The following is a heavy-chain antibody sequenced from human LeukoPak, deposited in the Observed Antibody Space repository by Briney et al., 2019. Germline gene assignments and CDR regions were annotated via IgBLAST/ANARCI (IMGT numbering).Heavy chain of an antibody. CDR1: GGSFSGYY. V-gene: IGHV4-34*01. CDR2: IYHSGST. Sequence: PSETLSLTCAVYGGSFSGYYWGWIRQPPGKGLEWIGSIYHSGSTYYNPSLKSRVTISVDTSKNQFSLKLSSVTAADTAVYYCARGGIAGISEAFDIWGQGTMVTVSS. J-gene: IGHJ3*02. D-gene: IGHD2-15*01. CDR3: ARGGIAGISEAFDI.